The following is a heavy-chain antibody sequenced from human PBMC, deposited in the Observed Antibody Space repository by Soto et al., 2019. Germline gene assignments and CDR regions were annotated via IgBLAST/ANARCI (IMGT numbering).Heavy chain of an antibody. Sequence: PGGALRVSCSDSGFTFSSYAMHWVRQAPGKGLEYVSAISSNGGSTYYADSVKGRFTISRDNSKNTLYLQMSSLRAEDTAVYYCVKDWARYYYDTYYFDYWGQGTLVTVSS. CDR1: GFTFSSYA. CDR3: VKDWARYYYDTYYFDY. J-gene: IGHJ4*02. V-gene: IGHV3-64D*06. D-gene: IGHD3-22*01. CDR2: ISSNGGST.